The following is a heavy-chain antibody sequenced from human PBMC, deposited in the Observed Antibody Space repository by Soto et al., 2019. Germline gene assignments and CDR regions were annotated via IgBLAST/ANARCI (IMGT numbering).Heavy chain of an antibody. Sequence: GGSMRLSCAASGFTFSSYAMSWVRQAPGKGLEWVSAISGSGGSTYYADSVKGRFTISRDNSKNTLYLQMNSLRAEDTAVYYCAKGLLPSTGYSSGSRGSGYWGQGTLVTVSS. CDR1: GFTFSSYA. J-gene: IGHJ4*02. CDR3: AKGLLPSTGYSSGSRGSGY. D-gene: IGHD6-19*01. CDR2: ISGSGGST. V-gene: IGHV3-23*01.